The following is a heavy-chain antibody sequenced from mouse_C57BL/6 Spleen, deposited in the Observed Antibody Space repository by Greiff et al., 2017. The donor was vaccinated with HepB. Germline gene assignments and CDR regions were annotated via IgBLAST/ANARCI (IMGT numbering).Heavy chain of an antibody. Sequence: QVQLQQSGPGLVQPSQCLSITCTVSGFSLTSYGLHWVRQSPGKGLEWLGVIWSGGSTDYNAAFISRLSISTDNSQSQMFFIMNSLQAVDTAIYYCARKGYYGSSYGSMDYWGQGTSVTVSS. CDR3: ARKGYYGSSYGSMDY. CDR1: GFSLTSYG. V-gene: IGHV2-2*01. CDR2: IWSGGST. J-gene: IGHJ4*01. D-gene: IGHD1-1*01.